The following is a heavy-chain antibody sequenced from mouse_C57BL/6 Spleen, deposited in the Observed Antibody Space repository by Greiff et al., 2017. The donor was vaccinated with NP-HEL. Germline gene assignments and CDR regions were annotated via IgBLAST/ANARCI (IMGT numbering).Heavy chain of an antibody. CDR3: ARQGTTVVAPFSY. V-gene: IGHV5-9*01. J-gene: IGHJ2*01. D-gene: IGHD1-1*01. CDR2: ISGGGGNT. Sequence: EVKLMESGGGLVKPGGSLKLSCAASGFTFSSYTMSWVRQTPEKRLEWVATISGGGGNTYYPDSVKGRFTISRDNAKNTLYLQMSSLRSEDTALYYCARQGTTVVAPFSYWGQGTTLTVSS. CDR1: GFTFSSYT.